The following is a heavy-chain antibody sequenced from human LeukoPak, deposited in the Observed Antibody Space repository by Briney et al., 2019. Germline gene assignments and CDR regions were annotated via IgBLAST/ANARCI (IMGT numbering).Heavy chain of an antibody. CDR3: ARDPQSGSYFFRSPDDAFDI. D-gene: IGHD1-26*01. J-gene: IGHJ3*02. CDR2: INLNRGRT. CDR1: GYTFTCYY. V-gene: IGHV1-2*02. Sequence: ASVKVSCKASGYTFTCYYIHLVRHAPGQGHELMGLINLNRGRTNYAQNFQGSVTMTRDTSISTAYMKLSRLRSDDTAVYYCARDPQSGSYFFRSPDDAFDIWGQGTMVTVSS.